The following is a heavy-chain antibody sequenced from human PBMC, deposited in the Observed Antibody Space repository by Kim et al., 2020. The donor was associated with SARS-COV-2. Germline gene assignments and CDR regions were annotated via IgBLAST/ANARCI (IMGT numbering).Heavy chain of an antibody. V-gene: IGHV3-53*01. CDR2: IHDTGST. J-gene: IGHJ4*02. Sequence: GGSLRLSCAVSGFSVRSSYMTWVRQAPGKGLEWVSAIHDTGSTYYADSVTGGFTISTNIPKDTIYLLMKNLRSEDTAVYYCSRSTVDASFDYFGQ. D-gene: IGHD4-4*01. CDR1: GFSVRSSY. CDR3: SRSTVDASFDY.